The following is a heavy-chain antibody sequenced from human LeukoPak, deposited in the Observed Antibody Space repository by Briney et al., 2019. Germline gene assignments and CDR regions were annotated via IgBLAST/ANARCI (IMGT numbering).Heavy chain of an antibody. CDR1: GFTVSSNY. D-gene: IGHD3-10*01. CDR3: AKTLSTARGGSGFDY. J-gene: IGHJ4*02. V-gene: IGHV3-53*01. Sequence: GGSLRLSCAASGFTVSSNYMSWVRQAPGKGLEWVSVIYSGGSTYYADSVKGRFTISRDNSKNTLYLQMNSLRAEDTAVYYCAKTLSTARGGSGFDYWGQGTLVTVSS. CDR2: IYSGGST.